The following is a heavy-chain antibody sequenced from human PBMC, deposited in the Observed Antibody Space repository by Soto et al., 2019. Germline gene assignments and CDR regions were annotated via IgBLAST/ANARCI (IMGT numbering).Heavy chain of an antibody. V-gene: IGHV3-33*01. CDR2: IWYDGSNK. CDR1: GFTFSSYG. J-gene: IGHJ6*02. CDR3: ARDSAHTIHYGDYVGFGMDV. Sequence: GGSLRLSCAASGFTFSSYGMHWVRQAPGKGLEWVAVIWYDGSNKYYADSVKGRFTISRDNSKNTLYLQMNSLRAEDTAVYYCARDSAHTIHYGDYVGFGMDVWGQGTTVTVSS. D-gene: IGHD4-17*01.